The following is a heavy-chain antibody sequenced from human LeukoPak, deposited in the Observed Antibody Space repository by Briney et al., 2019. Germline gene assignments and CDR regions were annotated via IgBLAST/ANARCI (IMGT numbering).Heavy chain of an antibody. Sequence: PGGSLRLSCAASGLTVRSRYMSWVRQAPGKGLECVSIIYSGGRTNYADSVKGRFTISRDSSKNTLYLQMNSLRAEDTAVYYCASRPEGDAGVVDYWGQGTLVTVSS. CDR3: ASRPEGDAGVVDY. D-gene: IGHD1-14*01. CDR1: GLTVRSRY. J-gene: IGHJ4*02. V-gene: IGHV3-53*01. CDR2: IYSGGRT.